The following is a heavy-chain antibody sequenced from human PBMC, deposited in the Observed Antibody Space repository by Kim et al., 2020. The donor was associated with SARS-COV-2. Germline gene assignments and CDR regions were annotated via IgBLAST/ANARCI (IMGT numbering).Heavy chain of an antibody. CDR3: ARLVYCSGGSCSNLYYFD. CDR1: GGSISSYY. V-gene: IGHV4-59*08. D-gene: IGHD2-15*01. J-gene: IGHJ4*01. Sequence: SETLSLTCTVSGGSISSYYWSWIRQPPGKGLEWIGYIYYSGNTNYNPSLKSRVTMSIDTSKNQFSLKLSSVTAADTAVYYCARLVYCSGGSCSNLYYFD. CDR2: IYYSGNT.